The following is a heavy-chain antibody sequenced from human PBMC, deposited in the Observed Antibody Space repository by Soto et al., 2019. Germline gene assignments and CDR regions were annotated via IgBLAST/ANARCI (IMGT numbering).Heavy chain of an antibody. CDR2: INPSGGST. D-gene: IGHD2-15*01. CDR3: ASRYCSGGSCRDYYYMDV. Sequence: ASVKVSCKASGYTFTSYYMHWVRQAPGQGLEWMGIINPSGGSTSYAQKFQGRVTMTRDTSTSTVYMELSSLRSEDTAVYYCASRYCSGGSCRDYYYMDVWGKGTTVTVSS. CDR1: GYTFTSYY. J-gene: IGHJ6*03. V-gene: IGHV1-46*03.